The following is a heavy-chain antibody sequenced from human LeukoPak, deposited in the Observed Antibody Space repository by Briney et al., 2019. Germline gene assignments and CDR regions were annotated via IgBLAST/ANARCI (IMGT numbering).Heavy chain of an antibody. V-gene: IGHV4-59*01. Sequence: SETLSLTCTVSGGSISSYYWSWIRQPPGKGLEWIGYIYYSGSTNYNPSLKSRVTISVDTSKNQFSLNPSSVTAADTAVYYCARGLKALARSSSDWYGYWYFDLWGRGTLVTVSS. D-gene: IGHD6-19*01. CDR1: GGSISSYY. CDR3: ARGLKALARSSSDWYGYWYFDL. CDR2: IYYSGST. J-gene: IGHJ2*01.